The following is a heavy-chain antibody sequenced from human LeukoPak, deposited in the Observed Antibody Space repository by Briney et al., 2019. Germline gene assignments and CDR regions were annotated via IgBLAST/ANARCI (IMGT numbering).Heavy chain of an antibody. CDR3: AKEADRADAFDI. V-gene: IGHV4-59*01. J-gene: IGHJ3*02. Sequence: SETLSPTCTVSNDSLGTSYWSWLRQPPGKRLEWIGNVFYSGYANYNPSLKSRVTISIDTSKNQFSLSLTSVSAADTAVYYCAKEADRADAFDIWGQGTMVTVSS. D-gene: IGHD3-10*01. CDR2: VFYSGYA. CDR1: NDSLGTSY.